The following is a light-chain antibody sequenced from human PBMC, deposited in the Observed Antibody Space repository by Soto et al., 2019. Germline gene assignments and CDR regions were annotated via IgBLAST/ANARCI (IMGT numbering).Light chain of an antibody. J-gene: IGKJ1*01. CDR1: QSIGSW. V-gene: IGKV1-5*03. Sequence: DIQMTQSPSTLSASVGDRVTITCRASQSIGSWLAWHQQKPGEAPKLLIYKASTLERGVPSRFSGSGSGTEFTLTISSLQPDDFATYYCQQYNTYRAFGQGTKVEI. CDR2: KAS. CDR3: QQYNTYRA.